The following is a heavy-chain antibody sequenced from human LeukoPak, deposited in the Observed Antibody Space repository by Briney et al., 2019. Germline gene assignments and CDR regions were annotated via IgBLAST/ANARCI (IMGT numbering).Heavy chain of an antibody. J-gene: IGHJ3*02. D-gene: IGHD6-13*01. V-gene: IGHV1-24*01. CDR1: GYRLTELS. Sequence: ASVKVSCKVSGYRLTELSMHWVRQAPGKGLEWMGGFDPEDGETIYAQKFQGRVTMTEDTSPDTAYMELSSLSSEDTAVYYCATIVYSRAFDIWGQGTMVTVSS. CDR3: ATIVYSRAFDI. CDR2: FDPEDGET.